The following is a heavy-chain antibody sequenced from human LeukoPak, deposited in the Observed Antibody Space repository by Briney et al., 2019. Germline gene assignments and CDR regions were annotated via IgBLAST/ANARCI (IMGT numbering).Heavy chain of an antibody. J-gene: IGHJ4*02. CDR2: IRDKANSYAT. CDR3: IYGSERAY. Sequence: GGSLRLSCAASGFTFSSYEMNWVRQASGKGLEWVGRIRDKANSYATVYAASVKGRFTISRDDSKNTAYLQMNSLKTEDTAVYYCIYGSERAYWGQGTLVTVSS. D-gene: IGHD3-10*01. V-gene: IGHV3-73*01. CDR1: GFTFSSYE.